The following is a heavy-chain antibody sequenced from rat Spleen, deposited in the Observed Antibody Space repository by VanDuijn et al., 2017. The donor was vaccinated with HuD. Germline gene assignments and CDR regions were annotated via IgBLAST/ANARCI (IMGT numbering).Heavy chain of an antibody. Sequence: EVQLVESGGGLVQPGRSLKLSCAASGFTFSNYDMAWVRQAPAKGLEWIASISTGGGNSYYRDSVKGRFTISRDNAKSTLYLEMDSLRSEDTATYYCARLEYYGLPSVMDAWGQGASVTASS. J-gene: IGHJ4*01. V-gene: IGHV5-25*01. CDR3: ARLEYYGLPSVMDA. CDR2: ISTGGGNS. D-gene: IGHD1-6*01. CDR1: GFTFSNYD.